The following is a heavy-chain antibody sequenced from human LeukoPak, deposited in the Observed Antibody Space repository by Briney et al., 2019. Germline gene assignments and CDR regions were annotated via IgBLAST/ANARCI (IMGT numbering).Heavy chain of an antibody. Sequence: SGTLSLTCSVSGDSITSTSYYWAWIRQPPGKGLEWIGSFFYSGTTHYTPSLRSRVSISVDTAKNQFSLKLSSVTAADTAVYYCARDAITIFGVVINWFDSWGPGTLVTVSS. V-gene: IGHV4-39*07. CDR2: FFYSGTT. CDR3: ARDAITIFGVVINWFDS. CDR1: GDSITSTSYY. D-gene: IGHD3-3*01. J-gene: IGHJ5*01.